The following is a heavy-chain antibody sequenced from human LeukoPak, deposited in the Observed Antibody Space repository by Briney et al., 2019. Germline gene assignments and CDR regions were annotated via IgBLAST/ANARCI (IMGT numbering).Heavy chain of an antibody. J-gene: IGHJ4*02. V-gene: IGHV1-69*05. D-gene: IGHD3-22*01. CDR3: ATRGDSSGYYGLNFDY. Sequence: SVKVSCKASGGTFSNYAISWVRQAPGQGLEWMGGIIPILAAGGFASAQKYQGRFTISTDESTNTAYMELSSLTSEDTAVYYCATRGDSSGYYGLNFDYWGQGTLVTASS. CDR1: GGTFSNYA. CDR2: IIPILAAG.